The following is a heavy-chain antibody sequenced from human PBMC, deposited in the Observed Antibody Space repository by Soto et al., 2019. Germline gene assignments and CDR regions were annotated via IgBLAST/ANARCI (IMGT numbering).Heavy chain of an antibody. D-gene: IGHD3-10*01. Sequence: GGSLRLSCATSGFTVSSSYMSWVRQAPGMGLEWVSVILTGGDTYYADSVKGRFTVSRDNSQSTVYLQMNSLRGEDTATYYCARGYWRFGESYYFDYWGQGTLVTVSS. CDR1: GFTVSSSY. J-gene: IGHJ4*02. V-gene: IGHV3-53*01. CDR2: ILTGGDT. CDR3: ARGYWRFGESYYFDY.